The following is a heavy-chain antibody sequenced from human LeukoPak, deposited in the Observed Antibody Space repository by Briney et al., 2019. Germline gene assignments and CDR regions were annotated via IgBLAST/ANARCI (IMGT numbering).Heavy chain of an antibody. D-gene: IGHD3-22*01. CDR1: GFTFSSYA. CDR2: LSYDGNNK. Sequence: WGSLRLSCAASGFTFSSYAMHWVRQAPGKGLEWVAVLSYDGNNKYYADSVKGRLTISRDNSKNTLYLQMNSLRDEDTAVYYCASRTFYGSSGFYLDNWGQGTLVTVSS. V-gene: IGHV3-30*03. CDR3: ASRTFYGSSGFYLDN. J-gene: IGHJ4*02.